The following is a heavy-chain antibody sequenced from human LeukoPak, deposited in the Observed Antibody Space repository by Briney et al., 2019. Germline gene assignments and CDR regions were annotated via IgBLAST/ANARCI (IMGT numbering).Heavy chain of an antibody. CDR2: ISYDGSNK. Sequence: PGGSLRLSCAASGFTFSSYAMHWVRQAPGKGLEWVAVISYDGSNKYYADSVKGRFTISRDNSKNTLYLQMNSMRAEDTAVYYCARAEGVPASLAAPDYWGQGALVTVSS. CDR3: ARAEGVPASLAAPDY. V-gene: IGHV3-30-3*01. J-gene: IGHJ4*02. D-gene: IGHD2-8*01. CDR1: GFTFSSYA.